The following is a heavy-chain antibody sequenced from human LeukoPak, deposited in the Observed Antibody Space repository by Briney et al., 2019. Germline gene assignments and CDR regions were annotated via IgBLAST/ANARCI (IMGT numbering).Heavy chain of an antibody. CDR2: INHSGST. CDR1: GGSFSGYY. J-gene: IGHJ6*02. CDR3: ARVTGPGSYDYLGVDV. D-gene: IGHD3-10*01. V-gene: IGHV4-34*01. Sequence: PSETLSLTCAVYGGSFSGYYWSWIRQPPGKGLEWIGEINHSGSTNYNPSLKSRVTISVDTSKNQFSLKLSSVTAADTAVYYCARVTGPGSYDYLGVDVWGQGTTVTVSS.